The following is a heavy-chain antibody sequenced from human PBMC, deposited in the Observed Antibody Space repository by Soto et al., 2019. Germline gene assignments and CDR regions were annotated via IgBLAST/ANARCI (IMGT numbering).Heavy chain of an antibody. D-gene: IGHD2-2*01. CDR2: IIPILNSP. CDR3: AREAPYCTSATCPKFYDMDV. CDR1: GGTFGSYA. J-gene: IGHJ6*02. Sequence: ASVNVSCKASGGTFGSYAITWVRRAPGQGLEWLGGIIPILNSPAYAQKFQARVVITADEITNTAYMELNSLRFDDTAVYYCAREAPYCTSATCPKFYDMDVWGQGTTVTVS. V-gene: IGHV1-69*13.